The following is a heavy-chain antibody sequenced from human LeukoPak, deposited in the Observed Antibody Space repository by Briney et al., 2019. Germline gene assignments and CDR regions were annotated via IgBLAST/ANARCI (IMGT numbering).Heavy chain of an antibody. CDR3: ARSYYDFWSGYYSYYFDY. CDR2: IYYSGST. Sequence: SETLSLTCSVSGVYFSSSGYYWSWIRQHPGKGLEWIGYIYYSGSTYYNPSLKSRVTISVDTSKNQFSLKLSSVTAADTAVYYCARSYYDFWSGYYSYYFDYWGQGTLATVSS. D-gene: IGHD3-3*01. V-gene: IGHV4-31*03. CDR1: GVYFSSSGYY. J-gene: IGHJ4*02.